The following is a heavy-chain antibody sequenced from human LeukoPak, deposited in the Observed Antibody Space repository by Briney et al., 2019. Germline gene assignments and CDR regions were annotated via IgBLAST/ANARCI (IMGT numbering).Heavy chain of an antibody. CDR2: IYYSGST. V-gene: IGHV4-59*01. Sequence: PSETLSLTCTVSGGSISSYYWSWIRQPPGKGLEWIGYIYYSGSTNYNPSLKSRVTISVDTSKNQFSLKLSSVTAADTAVYYCARGFSGGSWFDYWGQGTLVTVSS. J-gene: IGHJ4*02. D-gene: IGHD2-15*01. CDR1: GGSISSYY. CDR3: ARGFSGGSWFDY.